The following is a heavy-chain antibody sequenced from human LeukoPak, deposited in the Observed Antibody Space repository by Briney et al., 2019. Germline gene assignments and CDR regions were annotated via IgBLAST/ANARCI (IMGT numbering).Heavy chain of an antibody. V-gene: IGHV4-39*02. J-gene: IGHJ5*02. CDR2: MYHSGST. CDR1: GGSISSSSYY. Sequence: SETLSLTCTVSGGSISSSSYYWGRIRQPPGKGLEWIGSMYHSGSTYYNPSLKSRVTISVDTSKNHFSLKLSSVTAADTAVCYCARRYYYVSGSYYNHFDPWGQGTLVTVSS. D-gene: IGHD3-10*01. CDR3: ARRYYYVSGSYYNHFDP.